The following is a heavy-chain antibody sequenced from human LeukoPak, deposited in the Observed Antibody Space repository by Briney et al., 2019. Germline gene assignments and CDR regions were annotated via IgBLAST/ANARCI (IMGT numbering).Heavy chain of an antibody. CDR1: GFTFSSYSMN. V-gene: IGHV4-39*01. D-gene: IGHD5-18*01. J-gene: IGHJ4*02. Sequence: GSLRLSCAASGFTFSSYSMNWVRQPPGKGLEWIGGIYYTGSTYSTPSLKSRATISVDTSKNQFSLRLTSVTAADTAVYYCARLGDSAMVRYFDYWGQGTLVTVSS. CDR3: ARLGDSAMVRYFDY. CDR2: IYYTGST.